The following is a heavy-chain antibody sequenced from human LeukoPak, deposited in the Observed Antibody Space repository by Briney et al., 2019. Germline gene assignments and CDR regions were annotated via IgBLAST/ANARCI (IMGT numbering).Heavy chain of an antibody. CDR1: GGSFSGYY. J-gene: IGHJ5*02. V-gene: IGHV4-34*01. Sequence: PSETLSLTCAVYGGSFSGYYWSWIRQPPGKGLEWIGEINHSGSTNYNPSLKSRVTISVDTSKNQFSLKLSSVTAADTAVYYCASTWGNWFDPWGQGTLVTVSS. D-gene: IGHD3-16*01. CDR2: INHSGST. CDR3: ASTWGNWFDP.